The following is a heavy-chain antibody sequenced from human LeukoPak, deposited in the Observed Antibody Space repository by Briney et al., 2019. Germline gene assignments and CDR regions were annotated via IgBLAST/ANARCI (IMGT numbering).Heavy chain of an antibody. CDR1: GFIVSSNY. Sequence: RTGGSLRLSCAASGFIVSSNYMSWVRQAPGKGLVWVSRINSDGSRTNYADSVKGRFTISRDNAKNTLYLQMSSLRAEDTAVYYCARDYGDSWYYYYYMDVWGKGTTVTISS. CDR3: ARDYGDSWYYYYYMDV. D-gene: IGHD4-17*01. J-gene: IGHJ6*03. V-gene: IGHV3-74*01. CDR2: INSDGSRT.